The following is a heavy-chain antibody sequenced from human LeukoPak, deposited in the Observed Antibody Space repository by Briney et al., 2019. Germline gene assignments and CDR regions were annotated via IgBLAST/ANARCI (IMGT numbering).Heavy chain of an antibody. D-gene: IGHD2/OR15-2a*01. CDR3: AKYSDSTGAHYFDY. CDR2: ISGSGANT. V-gene: IGHV3-23*01. Sequence: PGGSLRLSCAASGFTFSSYAMTWVRQAPGKGPEWVSTISGSGANTYYADSVKGRFTISRDNSKNTLSLQMNSLRVEDTALYYCAKYSDSTGAHYFDYWGQGTLVTVSS. CDR1: GFTFSSYA. J-gene: IGHJ4*02.